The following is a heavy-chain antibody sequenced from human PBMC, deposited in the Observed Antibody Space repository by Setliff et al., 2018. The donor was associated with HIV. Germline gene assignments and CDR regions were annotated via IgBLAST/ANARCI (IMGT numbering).Heavy chain of an antibody. CDR1: GVTFSSNNYY. V-gene: IGHV4-39*07. CDR3: ARTLRAAAMGYFDY. Sequence: SETLSLTCAVSGVTFSSNNYYWGWIRQPPGKGLEWIGTVFYSGSTSYSPPLKSRVTISVDTSKNQFSLKLKSVTAADTAVYYCARTLRAAAMGYFDYWGQGTLVTVSS. D-gene: IGHD5-18*01. J-gene: IGHJ4*02. CDR2: VFYSGST.